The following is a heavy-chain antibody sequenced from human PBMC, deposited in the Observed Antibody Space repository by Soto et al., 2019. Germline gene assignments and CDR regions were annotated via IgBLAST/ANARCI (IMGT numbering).Heavy chain of an antibody. CDR2: ISGSGGST. J-gene: IGHJ4*02. Sequence: PGGSLRLSCAASGFTFSSYAMSWVRQAPGKGREWASGISGSGGSTYFADSVKGRFSISRDNSRNTLYLQMNSLRDEDTAVYYCAKERGSDWSPHYFDYWGQGTLVTVS. V-gene: IGHV3-23*01. CDR3: AKERGSDWSPHYFDY. D-gene: IGHD6-19*01. CDR1: GFTFSSYA.